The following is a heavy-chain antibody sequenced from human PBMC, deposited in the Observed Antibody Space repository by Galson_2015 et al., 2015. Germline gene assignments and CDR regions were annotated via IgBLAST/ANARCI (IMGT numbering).Heavy chain of an antibody. Sequence: ETLSLTCAVYGGSFSGYYWSWIRQPPGKGLEWIGEINHSGSTNYNPSLKSRVTISVDTSKNQFSLKLSSVTAADTAVYYCARTYDILTGYYSRTDWFDPWGQGTLVTVSS. D-gene: IGHD3-9*01. V-gene: IGHV4-34*01. CDR1: GGSFSGYY. CDR3: ARTYDILTGYYSRTDWFDP. J-gene: IGHJ5*02. CDR2: INHSGST.